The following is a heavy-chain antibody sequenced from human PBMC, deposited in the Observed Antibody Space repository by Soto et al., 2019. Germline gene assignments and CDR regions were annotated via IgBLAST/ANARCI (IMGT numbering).Heavy chain of an antibody. D-gene: IGHD3-3*01. V-gene: IGHV3-7*01. CDR3: ARDYDETLSQDAFDI. J-gene: IGHJ3*02. CDR1: GFTFSSYW. CDR2: IKPDGSNK. Sequence: GGSLRLSCAASGFTFSSYWMTWVRQAPGKGLEWVANIKPDGSNKSYADSVKGRFTISRDNSKHTLYLRMNSLRAEDTAVYDCARDYDETLSQDAFDIWGQGTMVTVSS.